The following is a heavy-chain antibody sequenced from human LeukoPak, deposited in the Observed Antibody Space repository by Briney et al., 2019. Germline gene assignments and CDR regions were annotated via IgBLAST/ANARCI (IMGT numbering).Heavy chain of an antibody. D-gene: IGHD2-2*01. CDR2: INSDGSWT. V-gene: IGHV3-74*01. Sequence: GGSLRLSCAASGFTFSNYWMHWVRQAPGKGLVWVSHINSDGSWTSYADSVKGRFTISKDNAKNTVYLQMNNLRAEDTAVYYCVSFYETYWGRGTLVTVSS. CDR3: VSFYETY. J-gene: IGHJ4*02. CDR1: GFTFSNYW.